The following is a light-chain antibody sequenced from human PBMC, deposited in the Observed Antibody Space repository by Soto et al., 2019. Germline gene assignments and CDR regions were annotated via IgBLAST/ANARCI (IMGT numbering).Light chain of an antibody. CDR1: QGISHY. V-gene: IGKV1-27*01. J-gene: IGKJ3*01. CDR2: AAS. CDR3: QKYNSAPPFT. Sequence: DIQMTQSPSSLSAPVRDRVTITCRASQGISHYLAWYQQKPGKVPILLIYAASTLQSGVPSRFSGSGSGTDLTLTISSLQPEDVATYYCQKYNSAPPFTFGPGNKVDI.